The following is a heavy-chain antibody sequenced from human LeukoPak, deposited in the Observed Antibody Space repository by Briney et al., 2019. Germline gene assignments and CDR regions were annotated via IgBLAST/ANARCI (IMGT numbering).Heavy chain of an antibody. CDR2: INHSGST. V-gene: IGHV4-34*01. Sequence: SETLSLTCAVYGGSFSGYYWSWIRQPPGKGLEWIGEINHSGSTNYNPSLKSRVTISVDTSKNQFSLKLGSVTAADTAVYYCARGRDIVVVPAAPQYYYYGMDVWGQGTTVTVSS. CDR3: ARGRDIVVVPAAPQYYYYGMDV. J-gene: IGHJ6*02. CDR1: GGSFSGYY. D-gene: IGHD2-2*01.